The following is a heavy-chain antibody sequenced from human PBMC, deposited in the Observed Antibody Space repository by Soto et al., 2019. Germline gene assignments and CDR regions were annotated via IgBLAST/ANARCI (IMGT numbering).Heavy chain of an antibody. Sequence: QVQLVQSGAEVKKPGASVKVSCKASGYTFTSYRISWVRQAPGQGLEWMGWISAYNGNTNYAQKLQGRVTMTTDTSTSTGYMELRSLRSDDTAVDYCARDSSIAALYGMDVWGQGTTVTVSS. V-gene: IGHV1-18*01. CDR3: ARDSSIAALYGMDV. D-gene: IGHD6-6*01. CDR1: GYTFTSYR. J-gene: IGHJ6*02. CDR2: ISAYNGNT.